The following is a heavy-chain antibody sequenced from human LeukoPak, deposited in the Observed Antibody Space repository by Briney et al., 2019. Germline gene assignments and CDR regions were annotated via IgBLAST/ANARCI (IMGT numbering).Heavy chain of an antibody. V-gene: IGHV4-39*01. CDR2: IYYSGSP. CDR3: ARPRIRDDSSGYDY. D-gene: IGHD3-22*01. J-gene: IGHJ4*02. Sequence: PSETLSLTCTVSGGSISSSSYYWGWIRQPPGKGLEWIGSIYYSGSPYYNPSLKSRVTISVDTSKNQFSLKLSSVTAADTAVYYCARPRIRDDSSGYDYWGQGTLVTVSS. CDR1: GGSISSSSYY.